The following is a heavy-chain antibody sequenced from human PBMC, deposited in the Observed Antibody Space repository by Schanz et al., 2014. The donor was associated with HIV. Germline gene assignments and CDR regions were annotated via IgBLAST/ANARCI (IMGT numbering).Heavy chain of an antibody. CDR1: GFSFSSYV. D-gene: IGHD3-3*01. V-gene: IGHV3-33*06. CDR2: IWYDGNSK. Sequence: VQLVESGGGLVKPGGSLRLSCAASGFSFSSYVMHWVRQAPGKGLEWVAVIWYDGNSKYYADSVKGRFTISRDNSKTTLYLQMDSLRAEDTAVYFCAKDSRLEWLNPYNYYGMDVWGQGTTVTVS. J-gene: IGHJ6*02. CDR3: AKDSRLEWLNPYNYYGMDV.